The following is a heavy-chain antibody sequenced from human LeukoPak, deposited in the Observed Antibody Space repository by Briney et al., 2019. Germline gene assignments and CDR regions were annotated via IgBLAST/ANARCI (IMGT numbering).Heavy chain of an antibody. CDR1: GYTFTGYY. V-gene: IGHV1-2*02. D-gene: IGHD2-15*01. Sequence: ASVKVSCKASGYTFTGYYMHWVRQAPGQGLEWMGWINPNSGGTNYAQKFQGRVTMTRDTSISTAYMELSRLRSDDTAVYYCARPYCSGGSCYRGWFDPWGQGTLVTASS. CDR2: INPNSGGT. J-gene: IGHJ5*02. CDR3: ARPYCSGGSCYRGWFDP.